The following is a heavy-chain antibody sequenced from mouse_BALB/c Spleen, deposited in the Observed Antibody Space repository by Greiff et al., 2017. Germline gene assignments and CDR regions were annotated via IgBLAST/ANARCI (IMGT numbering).Heavy chain of an antibody. V-gene: IGHV14-4*02. CDR1: GFNIKDYY. J-gene: IGHJ4*01. Sequence: EVKLMESGAELVRSGASVKLSCTASGFNIKDYYMHWVKQRPEQGLEWIGWIDPENGDTEYAPKFQGKATMTADTSSNTAYLQLSSLTSEDTAVYYCTLYGNYYAMDYWGQGTSVTVSS. CDR3: TLYGNYYAMDY. D-gene: IGHD2-1*01. CDR2: IDPENGDT.